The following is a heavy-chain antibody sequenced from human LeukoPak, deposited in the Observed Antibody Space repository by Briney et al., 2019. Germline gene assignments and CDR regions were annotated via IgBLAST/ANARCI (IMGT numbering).Heavy chain of an antibody. CDR1: GGSINNYY. D-gene: IGHD6-19*01. Sequence: SETLSLTCTVSGGSINNYYWSWIRQSPGKGLEWIGYIYYSGSTDYNPSLKSRVTISLDTSKNQFSLKLSSVTAADTAVYYCARDYRGWYYFDYWGQGTLVTVSS. V-gene: IGHV4-59*01. CDR2: IYYSGST. CDR3: ARDYRGWYYFDY. J-gene: IGHJ4*02.